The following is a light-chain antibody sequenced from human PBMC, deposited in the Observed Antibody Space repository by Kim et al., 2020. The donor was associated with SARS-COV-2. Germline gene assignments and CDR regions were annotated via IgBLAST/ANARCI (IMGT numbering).Light chain of an antibody. Sequence: VGDRVTSSCRWSQDIRRTIARSQHNPGKVPKLPSYAASAIHTGVPSRFSGSGSGADITLTISSRQTVDIATYYSLKYERAPWTLGQGTKRDIK. J-gene: IGKJ1*01. CDR2: AAS. CDR1: QDIRRT. V-gene: IGKV1-27*01. CDR3: LKYERAPWT.